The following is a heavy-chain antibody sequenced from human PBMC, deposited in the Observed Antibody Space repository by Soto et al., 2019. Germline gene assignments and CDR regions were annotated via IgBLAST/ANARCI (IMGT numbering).Heavy chain of an antibody. J-gene: IGHJ3*02. CDR3: ARAPRTNMPVVDSDAFDI. Sequence: SVKVSCKASGGTFSSYAISWVRQAPGQGLEWMGGIIPIFGTANYAQKFQGRVTITADESTSTAYMELSSLRSEHTAVYYSARAPRTNMPVVDSDAFDIWGQGTMVTVSS. D-gene: IGHD3-22*01. CDR1: GGTFSSYA. V-gene: IGHV1-69*13. CDR2: IIPIFGTA.